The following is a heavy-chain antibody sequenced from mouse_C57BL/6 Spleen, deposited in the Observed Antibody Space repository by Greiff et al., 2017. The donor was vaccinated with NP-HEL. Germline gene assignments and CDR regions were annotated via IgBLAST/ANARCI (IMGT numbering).Heavy chain of an antibody. CDR2: IDPENGDT. J-gene: IGHJ3*01. Sequence: DVQLQESGAELVRPGASVKLSCTASGFNIKDDYMHWVKQRPEQGLEWIGWIDPENGDTEYASKFQGKATITADTSSNAAYLQLSSLTSEDTAVYYCTTSTVGSFAYWGQGTLVTVSA. V-gene: IGHV14-4*01. CDR1: GFNIKDDY. CDR3: TTSTVGSFAY. D-gene: IGHD1-1*01.